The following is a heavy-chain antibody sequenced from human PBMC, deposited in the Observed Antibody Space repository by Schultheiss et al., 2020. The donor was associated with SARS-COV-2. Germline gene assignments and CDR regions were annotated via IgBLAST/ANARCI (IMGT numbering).Heavy chain of an antibody. D-gene: IGHD4-11*01. CDR3: ARSLTTVTPFDY. Sequence: SETLSLTCTVSGGSISSSSYYWGWIRQPPGKGLEWIGYIYYSGSTYYNPSLKSRVTISVDTSKNQFSLKLSSVTAADTAVYYCARSLTTVTPFDYWGQGTLVTVSS. J-gene: IGHJ4*02. CDR1: GGSISSSSYY. V-gene: IGHV4-30-4*08. CDR2: IYYSGST.